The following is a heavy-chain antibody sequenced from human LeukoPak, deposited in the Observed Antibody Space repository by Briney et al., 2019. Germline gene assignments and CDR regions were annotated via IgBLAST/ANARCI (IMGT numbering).Heavy chain of an antibody. CDR2: ISGSGGST. CDR3: AKGHRGWELLFDGCYMDV. CDR1: GFTFSSYA. Sequence: GGSLRLSCAASGFTFSSYAMSWVRQAPGKGLEWVSAISGSGGSTYYADSVKGRFTISRDNSKNTLCLQMNSLRAEDTAVYYCAKGHRGWELLFDGCYMDVWGKGTTVTVSS. V-gene: IGHV3-23*01. J-gene: IGHJ6*03. D-gene: IGHD1-26*01.